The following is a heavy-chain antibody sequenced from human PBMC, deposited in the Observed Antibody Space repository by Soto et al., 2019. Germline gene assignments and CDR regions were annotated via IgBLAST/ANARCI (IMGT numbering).Heavy chain of an antibody. J-gene: IGHJ6*03. CDR2: IYSGGGT. V-gene: IGHV3-66*01. CDR3: ARGERKYYRDV. D-gene: IGHD1-26*01. CDR1: GFSVSSYF. Sequence: EVQLVESGGDLVQPGGSLRLSCAASGFSVSSYFMNWVRQAPGKGLEWVSVIYSGGGTYYADSVKCRFTISRDNSENSLYLQVNSLRAEDTAVYYCARGERKYYRDVWGRGTTVTVSS.